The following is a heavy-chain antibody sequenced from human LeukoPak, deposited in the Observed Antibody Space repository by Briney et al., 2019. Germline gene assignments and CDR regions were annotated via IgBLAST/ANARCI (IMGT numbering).Heavy chain of an antibody. J-gene: IGHJ4*02. CDR1: GGSFSGYY. Sequence: SETLSLTCAVYGGSFSGYYWDWIRQPPGKGLEWIGCISDSGRTYYNPSLKSRVTISLGTSNNQFSLRLTSVTAADSPMYYCTKGYYEPFDSWGQGTLVTVSS. D-gene: IGHD3-22*01. V-gene: IGHV4-59*01. CDR3: TKGYYEPFDS. CDR2: ISDSGRT.